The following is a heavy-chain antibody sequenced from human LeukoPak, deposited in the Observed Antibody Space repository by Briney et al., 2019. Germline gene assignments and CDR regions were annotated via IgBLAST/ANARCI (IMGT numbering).Heavy chain of an antibody. J-gene: IGHJ3*02. CDR1: GGSISSYY. Sequence: PSETLSLTCTVSGGSISSYYWSWLRQPPGKGLEWIGDIYFSVSTNYNPSLKSRLTLSIDTSNNQFSLRLNSVTAADTATYYSARDLLRGLTGSWFEAIDIWGQGTMVIASS. D-gene: IGHD3-10*01. CDR3: ARDLLRGLTGSWFEAIDI. V-gene: IGHV4-59*08. CDR2: IYFSVST.